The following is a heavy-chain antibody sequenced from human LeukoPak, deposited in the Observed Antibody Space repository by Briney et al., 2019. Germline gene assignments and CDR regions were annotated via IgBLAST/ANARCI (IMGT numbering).Heavy chain of an antibody. V-gene: IGHV1-69*01. Sequence: VSXXXXGGXXXXXXIGWVRQAPGXGLEWMGGIIPIFGTANYAQKFQGRVTITADESTSTAYMELSSLRSEDTAVYYCARDPAIYYYYYGMDVWGQGTTVTVSS. D-gene: IGHD2-2*01. CDR1: GGXXXXXX. CDR2: IIPIFGTA. CDR3: ARDPAIYYYYYGMDV. J-gene: IGHJ6*02.